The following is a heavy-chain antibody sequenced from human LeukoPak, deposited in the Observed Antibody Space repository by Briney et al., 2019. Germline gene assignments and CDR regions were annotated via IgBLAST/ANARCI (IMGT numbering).Heavy chain of an antibody. CDR3: ARAPYYYDSSGYYSDFDY. CDR1: GYTFTSYY. D-gene: IGHD3-22*01. CDR2: INPSGGST. Sequence: ASVKVSCKASGYTFTSYYIHWVRQDPGQGLEWMGIINPSGGSTSYAQKFQGRVTMTRDTSTSTVYMELSSLRSEDTAVYYCARAPYYYDSSGYYSDFDYWGQGTLVTVSS. V-gene: IGHV1-46*03. J-gene: IGHJ4*02.